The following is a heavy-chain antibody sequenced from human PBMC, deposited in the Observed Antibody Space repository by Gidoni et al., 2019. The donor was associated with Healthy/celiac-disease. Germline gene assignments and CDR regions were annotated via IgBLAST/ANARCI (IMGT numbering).Heavy chain of an antibody. Sequence: QITLKESGPTLVKPTQTLSLSPSGVGVGWIRQPPGKALEWLALIYWDDDKRYSPSLKSRLTITKDTSKNQVVLTMTNMDPVDTATYYCAHSSSSYYYDSSGYTDAEYFQHWGQGTLVTVSS. CDR3: AHSSSSYYYDSSGYTDAEYFQH. CDR1: SLSPSGVG. D-gene: IGHD3-22*01. CDR2: IYWDDDK. V-gene: IGHV2-5*02. J-gene: IGHJ1*01.